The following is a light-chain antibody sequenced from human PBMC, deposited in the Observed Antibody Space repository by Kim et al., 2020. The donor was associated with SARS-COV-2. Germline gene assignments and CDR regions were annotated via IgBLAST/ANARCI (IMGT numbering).Light chain of an antibody. Sequence: SPGERAALSCRASQSVGTKLAWYQQKPGQDPRLLIFDASTRAPGIPARCIGSGSGREFTLTIFRLQSEDFAVYYCQQYSNWPPITFGQGTRLEIK. J-gene: IGKJ5*01. CDR2: DAS. CDR1: QSVGTK. V-gene: IGKV3-15*01. CDR3: QQYSNWPPIT.